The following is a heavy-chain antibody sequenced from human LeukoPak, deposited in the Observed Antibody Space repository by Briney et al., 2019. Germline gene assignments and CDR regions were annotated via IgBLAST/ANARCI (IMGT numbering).Heavy chain of an antibody. CDR3: ARTLAARHTSGYIDY. V-gene: IGHV3-7*01. D-gene: IGHD3-22*01. CDR2: IKEDGSEK. CDR1: GSTFSSYW. J-gene: IGHJ4*02. Sequence: GGSLRLSCAASGSTFSSYWMSWVRQAPGKGLEWVANIKEDGSEKYYVDSVKGRFTISRDNGKNSLYLQMNSLRAEDTAVYYCARTLAARHTSGYIDYWGQGTLVTVSS.